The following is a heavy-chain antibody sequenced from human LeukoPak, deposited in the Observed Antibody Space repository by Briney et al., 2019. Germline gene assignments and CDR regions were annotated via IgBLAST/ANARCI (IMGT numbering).Heavy chain of an antibody. J-gene: IGHJ6*02. CDR1: GFTFSSYA. D-gene: IGHD2-15*01. V-gene: IGHV3-23*01. CDR2: ISGSGGST. Sequence: GGSLRLSCAASGFTFSSYAMSWVCQAPGKGLEWVSAISGSGGSTYYADSVKGRFTISRDNSKNTLYLQMNSLRAEDTAVYYCARVGYCSGGSCFYYYYGMDVWGQGTTVTVSS. CDR3: ARVGYCSGGSCFYYYYGMDV.